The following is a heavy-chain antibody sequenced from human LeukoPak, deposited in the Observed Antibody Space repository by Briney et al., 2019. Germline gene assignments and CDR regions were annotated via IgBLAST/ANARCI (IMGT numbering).Heavy chain of an antibody. CDR2: IYTSGST. CDR3: ARDLHSGSYDWFDP. V-gene: IGHV4-4*07. Sequence: PSETLSLTCTVSGGSISSYYWSWIRQPAGKGLEWIGRIYTSGSTNYNPSLKSRVTMSVDTSKNQFSLKLSSVTAADTAVYYCARDLHSGSYDWFDPWGQGTLVTVSS. CDR1: GGSISSYY. D-gene: IGHD1-26*01. J-gene: IGHJ5*02.